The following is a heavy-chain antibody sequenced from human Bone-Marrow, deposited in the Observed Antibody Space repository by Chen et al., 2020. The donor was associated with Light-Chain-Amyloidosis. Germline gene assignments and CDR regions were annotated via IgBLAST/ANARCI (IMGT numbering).Heavy chain of an antibody. V-gene: IGHV5-51*01. CDR3: ARRRDGYNFDY. D-gene: IGHD5-12*01. J-gene: IGHJ4*02. Sequence: EVQLEQSGPEVKKPGESLKISCKGSGYTFPNYWIGWVRQMPGKGLEWMGVIYPDDSDARYSPSFEGQVTISADKSITTAYLQWRSLKASDTAMYYCARRRDGYNFDYWGQGTLVTVFS. CDR2: IYPDDSDA. CDR1: GYTFPNYW.